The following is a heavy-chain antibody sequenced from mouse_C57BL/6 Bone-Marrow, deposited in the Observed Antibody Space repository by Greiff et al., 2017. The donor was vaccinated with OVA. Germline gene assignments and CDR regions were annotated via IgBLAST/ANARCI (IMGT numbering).Heavy chain of an antibody. J-gene: IGHJ2*01. CDR3: ARKTTVNYFDY. CDR1: GYTFTSYW. V-gene: IGHV1-69*01. D-gene: IGHD1-1*01. Sequence: VKLQQPGAELVMPGASVKLSCKASGYTFTSYWMHWVKQRPGQGLEWIGEIDPSDSYTNYNQQFKGKSTLTVDKSSSTAYMQLSSLTSEDSAVYYCARKTTVNYFDYWGQGTTLTVSS. CDR2: IDPSDSYT.